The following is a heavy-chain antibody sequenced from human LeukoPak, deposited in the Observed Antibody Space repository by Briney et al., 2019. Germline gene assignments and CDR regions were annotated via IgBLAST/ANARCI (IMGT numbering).Heavy chain of an antibody. Sequence: PRASVKVSCKASGGTFSSYAISWVRQAPGQGLEWMGGIIPIFGTANYAQKFQGRVTITADKSTSTAYMELSSLRSEDTAVYYCARVAGSGYDFGWFDPWGQGTLVTVSS. J-gene: IGHJ5*02. CDR1: GGTFSSYA. CDR2: IIPIFGTA. D-gene: IGHD5-12*01. V-gene: IGHV1-69*06. CDR3: ARVAGSGYDFGWFDP.